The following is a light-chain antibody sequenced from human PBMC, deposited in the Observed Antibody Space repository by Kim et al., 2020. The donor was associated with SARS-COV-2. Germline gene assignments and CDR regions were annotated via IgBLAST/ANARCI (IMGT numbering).Light chain of an antibody. CDR3: SSYTRSSTLV. Sequence: GQSITISCTGANSDIGGYNSVSWYEQHPGKTPKLMVYDVSKRPSGVSDRLSGSKFGYTDSLTISELQAEDVANSYCSSYTRSSTLVFGGGTKLTVL. CDR1: NSDIGGYNS. J-gene: IGLJ3*02. V-gene: IGLV2-14*03. CDR2: DVS.